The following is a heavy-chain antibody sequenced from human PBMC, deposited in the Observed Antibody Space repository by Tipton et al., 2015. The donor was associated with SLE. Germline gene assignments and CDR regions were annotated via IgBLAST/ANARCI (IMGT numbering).Heavy chain of an antibody. CDR1: GGPISSYY. Sequence: TLSLTCTVSGGPISSYYWSWIRQPPGKGLEWIGYVYHSGSSGTTNYNSALKSRVTISIDTSKNQFSLKLRSVTAADTAVYYCARDDYSSFDYWGQGTLVTVSS. CDR3: ARDDYSSFDY. CDR2: VYHSGSSGTT. V-gene: IGHV4-59*01. D-gene: IGHD4-11*01. J-gene: IGHJ4*02.